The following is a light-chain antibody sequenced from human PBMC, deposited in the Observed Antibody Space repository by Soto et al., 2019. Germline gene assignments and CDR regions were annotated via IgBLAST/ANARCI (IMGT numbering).Light chain of an antibody. V-gene: IGKV3-20*01. Sequence: EIVLTQSPGTLSLSPGERATLSCRASQTVNNNYLTWYQQTPGQAPRLLIYGASSRATGIPDRFSGSGSRTDFTLTISRLEPEDFVVYYCQQYGSSPFTFGPGTKVDIK. CDR2: GAS. J-gene: IGKJ3*01. CDR3: QQYGSSPFT. CDR1: QTVNNNY.